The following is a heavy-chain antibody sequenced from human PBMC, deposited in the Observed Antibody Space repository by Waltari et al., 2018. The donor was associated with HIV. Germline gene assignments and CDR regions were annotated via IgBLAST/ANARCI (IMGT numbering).Heavy chain of an antibody. V-gene: IGHV2-26*01. CDR2: VFSNAEK. CDR3: ALIRYSNSPFYYYGFDV. D-gene: IGHD4-4*01. J-gene: IGHJ6*02. Sequence: QVTLKESGPVLVKPTETLTLTCTVSEFSSSNGRVGVSWIRQPPGKPLGWLAHVFSNAEKSYSTTLRSMLTISKDPSKSQVVLTMTNMDPADTATYYCALIRYSNSPFYYYGFDVWGQGITVTVSS. CDR1: EFSSSNGRVG.